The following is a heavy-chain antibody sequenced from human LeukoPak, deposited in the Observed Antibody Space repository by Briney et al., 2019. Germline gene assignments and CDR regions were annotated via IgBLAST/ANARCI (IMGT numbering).Heavy chain of an antibody. D-gene: IGHD3-10*01. V-gene: IGHV3-7*01. CDR2: IKEDGSEK. CDR1: GFPFSNYW. CDR3: ARPGITAFDI. J-gene: IGHJ3*02. Sequence: GGSLRLSCAGSGFPFSNYWMSWVRQAPGKGLEWVANIKEDGSEKYYVDSVKGRITISRDNAKNSVSLYMNSLRAEDSAVYYCARPGITAFDIWGQGTMVTVSS.